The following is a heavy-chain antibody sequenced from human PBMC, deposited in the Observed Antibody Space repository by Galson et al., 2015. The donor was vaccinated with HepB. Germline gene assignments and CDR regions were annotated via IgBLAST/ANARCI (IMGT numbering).Heavy chain of an antibody. CDR2: MNPNSGNT. CDR3: ARGETGPEVLRFLGWGGNYDYYYGMDV. V-gene: IGHV1-8*01. CDR1: GYTFTSYD. D-gene: IGHD3-3*01. J-gene: IGHJ6*02. Sequence: SVKVSCKASGYTFTSYDINWVRQATGQGLEWMGWMNPNSGNTGYAQKFQGRVTMTRNTSISTAYMELSSLRSEDTAVYYCARGETGPEVLRFLGWGGNYDYYYGMDVWGQGTTVTVSS.